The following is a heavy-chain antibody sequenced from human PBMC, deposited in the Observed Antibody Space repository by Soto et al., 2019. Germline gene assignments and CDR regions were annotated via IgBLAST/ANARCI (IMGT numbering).Heavy chain of an antibody. D-gene: IGHD3-16*01. CDR3: AKDRGGEFSSSRYFDY. CDR2: LPTGGGTT. Sequence: GGSLRLSCAAPGFGFSSYALSWVRQAPGKGLEWVSGLPTGGGTTNYGDPVRARFTIPRENPKNTLYLETNGLRVEDTAIFFCAKDRGGEFSSSRYFDYWGQGPLVTVPS. CDR1: GFGFSSYA. V-gene: IGHV3-23*01. J-gene: IGHJ4*02.